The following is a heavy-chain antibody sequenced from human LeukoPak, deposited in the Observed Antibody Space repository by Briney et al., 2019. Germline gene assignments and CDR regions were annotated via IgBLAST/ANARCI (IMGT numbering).Heavy chain of an antibody. Sequence: SETLSLPCAVYGGSISNYYWSWIRQPAAKGLEWIGHIYASGSTNYNPSLKSRVTMSVDTSKNQFSLKLTSVTAADTAVYYCARGGSSWQSFDFWGQGTLVTVSS. CDR3: ARGGSSWQSFDF. D-gene: IGHD6-13*01. V-gene: IGHV4-59*10. J-gene: IGHJ4*02. CDR1: GGSISNYY. CDR2: IYASGST.